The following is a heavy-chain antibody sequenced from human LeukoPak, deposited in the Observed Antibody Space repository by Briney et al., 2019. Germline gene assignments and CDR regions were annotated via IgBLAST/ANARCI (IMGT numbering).Heavy chain of an antibody. CDR2: IYCSGST. J-gene: IGHJ4*02. V-gene: IGHV4-4*07. CDR1: SGPISTYY. Sequence: SETLSLTCTVSSGPISTYYWSWIRQPAGKGLEWIGRIYCSGSTSYNPSLKNPVTSSVDTSKNQFSLKLSSVTAADTAVYYCARGPYYSGSHSFDYWGQGTLVTVSS. CDR3: ARGPYYSGSHSFDY. D-gene: IGHD1-26*01.